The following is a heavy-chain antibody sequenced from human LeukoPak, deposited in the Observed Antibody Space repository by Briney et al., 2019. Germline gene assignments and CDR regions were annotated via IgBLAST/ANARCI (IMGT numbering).Heavy chain of an antibody. CDR2: IYHSGSS. CDR3: ARDHRTTVVDDAFDI. J-gene: IGHJ3*02. V-gene: IGHV4-38-2*02. D-gene: IGHD4-23*01. Sequence: PSETLSLTCTVSGYSISSGYYWGWIRQPPGKGLEWIGSIYHSGSSYYNPSLKSRVTISVDTSKNQFSLKLSSVTAADTAVYYCARDHRTTVVDDAFDIWGQGTMVTVSS. CDR1: GYSISSGYY.